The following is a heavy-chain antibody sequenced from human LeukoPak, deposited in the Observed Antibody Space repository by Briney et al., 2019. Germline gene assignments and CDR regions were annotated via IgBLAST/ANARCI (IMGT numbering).Heavy chain of an antibody. CDR2: IYTSGST. Sequence: ETLSLTCTVSGGSFSSYYWSWIRQPAGKGLEWIGRIYTSGSTNYNSSLKSRVTMSVDTSKNQVSLKLSSVTAADTAVYYCATGDGYHSFVYWAQRTLVTVSS. V-gene: IGHV4-4*07. D-gene: IGHD5-24*01. CDR3: ATGDGYHSFVY. CDR1: GGSFSSYY. J-gene: IGHJ4*02.